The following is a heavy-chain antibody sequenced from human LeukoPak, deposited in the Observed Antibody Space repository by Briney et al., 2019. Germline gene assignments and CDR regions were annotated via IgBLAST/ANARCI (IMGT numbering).Heavy chain of an antibody. D-gene: IGHD6-13*01. Sequence: SETLSLTCTVSGGSISSGGYYWSWIRQHPGKGLEWIGYIYYSGSTNYNPSLKSRVTISVDKSKNQFSLKLSSVTAADTAVYYCARQRSYSSSAVNWGQGTLVTVSS. CDR2: IYYSGST. V-gene: IGHV4-31*03. CDR3: ARQRSYSSSAVN. CDR1: GGSISSGGYY. J-gene: IGHJ4*02.